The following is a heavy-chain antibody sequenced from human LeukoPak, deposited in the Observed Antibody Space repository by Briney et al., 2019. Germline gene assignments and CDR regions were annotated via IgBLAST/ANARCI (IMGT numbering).Heavy chain of an antibody. CDR2: IRSSGDST. D-gene: IGHD3-10*01. Sequence: ETLSLTSAVYGGSFSGYYWSWIRQGPGKGLEWVSAIRSSGDSTYYADSVRGRFTMSRDNSKNSLYLQMNSLRAEDTAVYYCAKLHGRDLCYYDSGSYYYYYIDVWGKGTTVTVSS. J-gene: IGHJ6*03. CDR3: AKLHGRDLCYYDSGSYYYYYIDV. CDR1: GGSFSGYY. V-gene: IGHV3-23*01.